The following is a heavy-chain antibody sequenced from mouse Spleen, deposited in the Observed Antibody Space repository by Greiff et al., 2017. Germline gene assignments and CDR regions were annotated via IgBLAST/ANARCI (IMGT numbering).Heavy chain of an antibody. Sequence: EVKLMESVAELVRPGASVKLSCTASGFYITNTYIHWMKQRPEQGLEWIGRIDPANGFAEYAPNFQDKATITADTSSNTAYLQLSSLTSEDTAIYFCTRRFDYWGQGTTLTVSS. CDR1: GFYITNTY. J-gene: IGHJ2*01. V-gene: IGHV14-3*01. CDR2: IDPANGFA. CDR3: TRRFDY.